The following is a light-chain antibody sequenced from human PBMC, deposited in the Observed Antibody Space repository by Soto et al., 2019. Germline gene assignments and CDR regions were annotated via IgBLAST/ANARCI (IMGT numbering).Light chain of an antibody. J-gene: IGKJ2*01. CDR2: GTS. V-gene: IGKV3D-7*01. Sequence: EIVMTQSPATLSLSPGERATLSCRASQSVRSSYLAWYQQKPGQAPRLLIYGTSTRATGIPARFSGSGSGTDFTLTSSSRQPEDFAVYYCQQYYHLPGAFGQGTKLEIK. CDR3: QQYYHLPGA. CDR1: QSVRSSY.